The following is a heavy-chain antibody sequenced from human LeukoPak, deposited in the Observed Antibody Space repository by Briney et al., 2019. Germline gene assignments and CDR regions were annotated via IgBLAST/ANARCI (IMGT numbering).Heavy chain of an antibody. D-gene: IGHD6-25*01. Sequence: SETLSLTCTVSGGSISDSNYYWGWIRQPPGRGLEWIANIYYSGSAYYSPSLKSRVTVSIDTSKNQFSLKLNSVTAADTAVYYCARQSTIAAARIDHWGQGTLVTVSS. CDR2: IYYSGSA. V-gene: IGHV4-39*01. J-gene: IGHJ5*02. CDR3: ARQSTIAAARIDH. CDR1: GGSISDSNYY.